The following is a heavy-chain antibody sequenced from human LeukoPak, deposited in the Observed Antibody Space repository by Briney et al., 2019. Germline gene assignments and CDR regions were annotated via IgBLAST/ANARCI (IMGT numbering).Heavy chain of an antibody. D-gene: IGHD2-8*02. V-gene: IGHV3-23*01. CDR2: ISGSGGTT. J-gene: IGHJ2*01. Sequence: GGSLRLSCATSGFTFSNYAMSWVRQAPGKGLEWVSTISGSGGTTYYADSVKGRFTISRDNSKNTLYLQMNTLRAEDTAIFYCVTSRRTGTCLEGYFDLWGRGTLVTVSS. CDR1: GFTFSNYA. CDR3: VTSRRTGTCLEGYFDL.